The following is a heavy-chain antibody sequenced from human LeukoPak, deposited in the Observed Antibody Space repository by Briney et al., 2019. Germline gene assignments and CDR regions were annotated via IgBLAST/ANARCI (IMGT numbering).Heavy chain of an antibody. CDR1: GFTFDDYA. CDR3: AKDSVDTAMVPLYYMDV. Sequence: PGGSLRLSCAASGFTFDDYAMHWVRQAPGKGLEWVSLISGDGGSTYYADSVKGRFTISRDNSKNSLYLHMNSLRTEDTALYYCAKDSVDTAMVPLYYMDVWGKGTTVTVSS. D-gene: IGHD5-18*01. V-gene: IGHV3-43*02. J-gene: IGHJ6*03. CDR2: ISGDGGST.